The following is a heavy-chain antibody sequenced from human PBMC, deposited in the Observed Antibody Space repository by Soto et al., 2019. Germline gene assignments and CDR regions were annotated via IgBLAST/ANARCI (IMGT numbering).Heavy chain of an antibody. CDR3: VRTSLVVAAATREDY. CDR1: GFTFSSYW. J-gene: IGHJ4*02. Sequence: VQLVESGGGLVQPGGALGLSCAASGFTFSSYWMHWVRQAPGKGLVWVSRINSDGSSTSYADSVKGRFTIHRDNAKNTLYLQMNSLRAEDTAVYYCVRTSLVVAAATREDYWGQGTLVTVSS. CDR2: INSDGSST. D-gene: IGHD2-15*01. V-gene: IGHV3-74*01.